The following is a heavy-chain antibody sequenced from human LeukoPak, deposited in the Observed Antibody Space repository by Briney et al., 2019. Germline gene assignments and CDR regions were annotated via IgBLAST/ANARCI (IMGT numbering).Heavy chain of an antibody. V-gene: IGHV3-23*01. CDR3: APRGWLGIDY. D-gene: IGHD5-24*01. CDR1: GFTFSSYA. Sequence: PGGSLRLSCAASGFTFSSYAMSWVRQAPGKGLEWVSATSGSGGSTYYADSVKGRFTISRDNSKNTLYLQMNSLRAEDTAVYYCAPRGWLGIDYWGQGTLVTVSS. CDR2: TSGSGGST. J-gene: IGHJ4*02.